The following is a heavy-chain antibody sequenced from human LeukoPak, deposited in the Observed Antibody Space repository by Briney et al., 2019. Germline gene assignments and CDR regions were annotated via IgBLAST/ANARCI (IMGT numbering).Heavy chain of an antibody. Sequence: AGGSLRLSCAASGFTFSSYGMHWVRQAPGKGLEWVAFIRYDGSNKYYADSVKGRFAISRDNSKNTLYLQMNSLRAEDTAVYYCAKDYTSPYYYDSSGYYYDYWGQGTLVTVSS. CDR1: GFTFSSYG. CDR3: AKDYTSPYYYDSSGYYYDY. V-gene: IGHV3-30*02. CDR2: IRYDGSNK. J-gene: IGHJ4*02. D-gene: IGHD3-22*01.